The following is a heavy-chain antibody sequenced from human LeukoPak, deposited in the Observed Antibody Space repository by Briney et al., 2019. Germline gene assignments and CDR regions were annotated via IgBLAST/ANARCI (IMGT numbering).Heavy chain of an antibody. CDR1: GFTFSTYV. V-gene: IGHV3-64D*06. Sequence: GGSLRLSCSVSGFTFSTYVMHWVRQAPGKGLEYVSAISSNGDNTYYADSVKGRFTISRDNSKNTLYLQMSSLRAADAAVYYCVRGTGYWGQGTLVTVSS. CDR2: ISSNGDNT. J-gene: IGHJ4*02. CDR3: VRGTGY.